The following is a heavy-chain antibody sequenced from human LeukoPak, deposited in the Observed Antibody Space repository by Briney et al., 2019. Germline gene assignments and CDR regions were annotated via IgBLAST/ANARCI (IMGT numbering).Heavy chain of an antibody. Sequence: GESLKISCKGSGYSFTSYWISWVRQMAGKGLEWMGIIYPGDSDTRYSPSFQGQVTISADKSISTAYLQWSSLKASDTAMYYCARLGTSEIVGATTDYFDYWGQGTLVTVSS. J-gene: IGHJ4*02. CDR1: GYSFTSYW. CDR2: IYPGDSDT. D-gene: IGHD1-26*01. CDR3: ARLGTSEIVGATTDYFDY. V-gene: IGHV5-51*01.